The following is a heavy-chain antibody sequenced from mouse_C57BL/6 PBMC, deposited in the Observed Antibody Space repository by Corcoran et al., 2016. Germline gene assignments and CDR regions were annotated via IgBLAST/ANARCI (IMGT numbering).Heavy chain of an antibody. CDR2: INPNNGGT. CDR3: AREGWVAY. Sequence: EVQLQQSGPELVKPGASVKISCKASGYTFTDYYMNWVKQSHGKSLEWIGDINPNNGGTSYNQKFKGKATLTVDKSSSTAYMELRSLTSEDSAVYYCAREGWVAYWGQGTLVTVSA. CDR1: GYTFTDYY. V-gene: IGHV1-26*01. J-gene: IGHJ3*01.